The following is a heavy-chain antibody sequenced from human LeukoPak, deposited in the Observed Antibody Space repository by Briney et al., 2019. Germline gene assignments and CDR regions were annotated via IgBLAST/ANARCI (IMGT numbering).Heavy chain of an antibody. J-gene: IGHJ6*02. CDR1: GFTFSSYG. CDR3: AIGPRQGTLNYYYGMDV. V-gene: IGHV3-30*03. CDR2: ISYDGSNK. D-gene: IGHD3-10*01. Sequence: GGSLRLSCAASGFTFSSYGMYWVRQAPGKGLEWVAVISYDGSNKYYADSVKGRFTISRDNSKNTLYLQMNSLRAADTAVYYCAIGPRQGTLNYYYGMDVWGQGTTVTVSS.